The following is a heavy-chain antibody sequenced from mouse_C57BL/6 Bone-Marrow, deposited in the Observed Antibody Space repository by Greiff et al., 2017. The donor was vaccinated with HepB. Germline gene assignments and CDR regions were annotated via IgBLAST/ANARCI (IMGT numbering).Heavy chain of an antibody. CDR2: INYDGSST. J-gene: IGHJ1*03. CDR3: AREGTTSGYFDV. Sequence: EVQVVESEGGLVQPGSSMKLSCTASGFTFSDYYMAWVRQVPEKGLEWVANINYDGSSTYYLDSLKSRFILSRDNAKNILYLQMSSLKSEDTATYYCAREGTTSGYFDVWGTGTTVTVSS. V-gene: IGHV5-16*01. D-gene: IGHD1-1*01. CDR1: GFTFSDYY.